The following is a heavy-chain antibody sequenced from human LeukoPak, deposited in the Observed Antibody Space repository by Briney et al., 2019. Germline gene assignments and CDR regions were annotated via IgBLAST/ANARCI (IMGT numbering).Heavy chain of an antibody. Sequence: GASVKVSCKASGYTFTSYDINWVRQATGQGLEWMGWMNPNSGNTGYAQKFQGRVTITRNTSISTAYMELSSLRSEDTAVYYCAREGTVDTAMVHPYYYYYMDVWGKGTTVTVSS. CDR2: MNPNSGNT. V-gene: IGHV1-8*03. CDR3: AREGTVDTAMVHPYYYYYMDV. D-gene: IGHD5-18*01. J-gene: IGHJ6*03. CDR1: GYTFTSYD.